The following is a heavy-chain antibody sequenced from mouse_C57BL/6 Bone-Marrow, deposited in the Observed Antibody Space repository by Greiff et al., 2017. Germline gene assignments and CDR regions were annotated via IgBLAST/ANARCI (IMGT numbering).Heavy chain of an antibody. CDR1: GFTFSSYA. V-gene: IGHV5-4*03. CDR3: ARTNWDGIAY. D-gene: IGHD4-1*01. CDR2: ISDGGSYT. J-gene: IGHJ3*01. Sequence: DVMLVESGGGLVKPGGSLKLSCAASGFTFSSYAMSWVRQTPEKRLEWVATISDGGSYTYYPDNVKGRFTISRDNAKNNLYLQMSHLKSEDTARYYCARTNWDGIAYWGQGTLVTVSA.